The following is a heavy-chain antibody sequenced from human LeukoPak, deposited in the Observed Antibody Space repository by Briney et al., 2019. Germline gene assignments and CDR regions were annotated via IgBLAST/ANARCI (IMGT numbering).Heavy chain of an antibody. CDR3: AKDFYGSGSYGYFDY. Sequence: PGGSLRLSCAASGLTFSSYAMSWVRQAPGKGLEWVSTISGSGIHTYYADSVRGRFTISRDNSKNTLFLRMKSLRAEDTAIYYCAKDFYGSGSYGYFDYWGQGTLVTVSS. J-gene: IGHJ4*02. CDR2: ISGSGIHT. CDR1: GLTFSSYA. V-gene: IGHV3-23*01. D-gene: IGHD3-10*01.